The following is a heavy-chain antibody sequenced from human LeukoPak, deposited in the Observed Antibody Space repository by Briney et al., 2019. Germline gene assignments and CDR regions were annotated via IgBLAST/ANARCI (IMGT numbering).Heavy chain of an antibody. CDR3: ARDHTIFGVVLYYFDY. CDR1: GFTFSSYA. V-gene: IGHV3-30-3*01. Sequence: GGSLRLSCAASGFTFSSYAMHWVRQAPGKGLEWVAVISYDGSNKYYADSVKGRFTISRDNSKNTLYLQMNSLRAEDTAVYYCARDHTIFGVVLYYFDYWGQGTLVIVSS. J-gene: IGHJ4*02. D-gene: IGHD3-3*01. CDR2: ISYDGSNK.